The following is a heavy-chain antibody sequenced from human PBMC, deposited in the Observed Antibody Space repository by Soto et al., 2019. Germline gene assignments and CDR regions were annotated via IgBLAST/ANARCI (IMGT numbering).Heavy chain of an antibody. CDR2: IIPVFNSA. CDR3: ARIGDGNQRPFDY. J-gene: IGHJ4*02. V-gene: IGHV1-69*01. Sequence: QVRLVQSGAEVKKPGSSVKVSCKASGYTFSSYTINWARQAPGQGLELMGGIIPVFNSATYAQKLQGRVTMTADESTSTAYLELRSLRSEDAAVYYCARIGDGNQRPFDYWGQGTLVTVSS. D-gene: IGHD2-21*01. CDR1: GYTFSSYT.